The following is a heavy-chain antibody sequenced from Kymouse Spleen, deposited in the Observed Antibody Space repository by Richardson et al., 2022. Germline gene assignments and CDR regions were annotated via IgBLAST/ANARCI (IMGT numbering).Heavy chain of an antibody. J-gene: IGHJ4*02. D-gene: IGHD6-19*01. CDR2: IYYSGST. Sequence: QLQLQESGPGLVKPSETLSLTCTVSGGSISSSSYYWGWIRQPPGKGLEWIGSIYYSGSTYYNPSLKSRVTISVDTSKNQFSLKLSSVTAADTAVYYCARQLLYSSGYFDYWGQGTLVTVSS. CDR1: GGSISSSSYY. V-gene: IGHV4-39*01. CDR3: ARQLLYSSGYFDY.